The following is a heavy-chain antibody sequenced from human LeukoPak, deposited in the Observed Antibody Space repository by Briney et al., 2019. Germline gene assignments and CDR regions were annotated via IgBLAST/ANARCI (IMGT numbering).Heavy chain of an antibody. D-gene: IGHD2-2*01. J-gene: IGHJ4*02. CDR1: GFTFSSYS. CDR2: ISSSSSYI. Sequence: GGSLRLSCAASGFTFSSYSMNWVRQAPGKGLEWVSSISSSSSYIYYADSVKGRFTISRDNAKNSLYLQMNSLRAEDTAVYYCARGKDIVVVPPSWGQGTLVTVSS. V-gene: IGHV3-21*01. CDR3: ARGKDIVVVPPS.